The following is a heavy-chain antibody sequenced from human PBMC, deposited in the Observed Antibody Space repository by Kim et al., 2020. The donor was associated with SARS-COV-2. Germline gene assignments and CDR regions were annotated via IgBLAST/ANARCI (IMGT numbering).Heavy chain of an antibody. CDR3: ARGDSSAWTLRAWFDP. J-gene: IGHJ5*02. Sequence: SETLSLTCVVSGASISSSSCWSWVRQPPGKGLEWIGEVDHSGTTSYNVSLKNRVSILVDKSKNQFSLRLTSVSAADTAVYYCARGDSSAWTLRAWFDPWG. V-gene: IGHV4-4*02. CDR1: GASISSSSC. D-gene: IGHD3-22*01. CDR2: VDHSGTT.